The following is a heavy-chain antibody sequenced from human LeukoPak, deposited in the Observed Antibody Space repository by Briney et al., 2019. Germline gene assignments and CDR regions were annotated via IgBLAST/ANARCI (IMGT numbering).Heavy chain of an antibody. CDR3: ANQGRGYCSSTSCFR. J-gene: IGHJ4*02. CDR1: GGSISSSN. CDR2: ISGSGGST. Sequence: ETLSLTCAVSGGSISSSNWWSWVRQAPGKGLEWVSAISGSGGSTYYADSVKGRFTISRDNSKNTLYLQMNSLRAEDTAVYYCANQGRGYCSSTSCFRWGQGTLVTVSS. D-gene: IGHD2-2*01. V-gene: IGHV3-23*01.